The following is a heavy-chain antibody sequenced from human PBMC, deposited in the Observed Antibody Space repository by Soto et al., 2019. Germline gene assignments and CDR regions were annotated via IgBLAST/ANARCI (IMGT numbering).Heavy chain of an antibody. CDR1: EFTFSTYS. CDR3: ARGDSSGYLPYYFDH. V-gene: IGHV3-48*02. CDR2: ISSRSSTI. J-gene: IGHJ4*02. Sequence: GGSLRLSCAAYEFTFSTYSMNWVRQAPGKGLEWVSYISSRSSTIYYADSVKGRFTISRDNAKNSLYLQMNSLRDEDTAVYYCARGDSSGYLPYYFDHWGQGTLVTVSS. D-gene: IGHD6-19*01.